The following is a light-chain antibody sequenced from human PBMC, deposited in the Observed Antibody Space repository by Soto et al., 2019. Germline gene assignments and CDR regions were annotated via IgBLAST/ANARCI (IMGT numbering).Light chain of an antibody. J-gene: IGKJ4*01. CDR2: DAS. CDR3: QQSYSIPVT. V-gene: IGKV1-39*01. CDR1: QSISTY. Sequence: DIQMTQSPSFLSASVGDRVTIPCRASQSISTYLNWYQWKPGKTPKLLINDASTLRSGVPSRFSGSGSGTEFTLTISSLQPEDLAIYYCQQSYSIPVTFGGGTKVEIK.